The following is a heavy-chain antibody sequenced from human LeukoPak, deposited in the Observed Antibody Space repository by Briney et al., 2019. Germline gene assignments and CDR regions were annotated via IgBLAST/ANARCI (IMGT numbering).Heavy chain of an antibody. CDR2: ISSSSSYI. Sequence: TGGSLRLSCAASGFTFSSYSMNWVRQAPGKGLEWVSSISSSSSYIYYADSVKGRFTISRDNAKNSLYLQMNSLRAEDTAVYYCARSIVVPAVDAFDIWGQGTMVTVSS. D-gene: IGHD2-2*01. V-gene: IGHV3-21*01. CDR3: ARSIVVPAVDAFDI. J-gene: IGHJ3*02. CDR1: GFTFSSYS.